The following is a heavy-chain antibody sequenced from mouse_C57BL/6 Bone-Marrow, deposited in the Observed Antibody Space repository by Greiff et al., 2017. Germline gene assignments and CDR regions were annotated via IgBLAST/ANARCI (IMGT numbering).Heavy chain of an antibody. CDR3: TTSLITTVDY. CDR2: IDPENGDT. Sequence: VQLQQSGAELVRPGASVKLSCTASGFNIKDDYMHWVKQRPEQGLEWIGGIDPENGDTEYASKFQGKATITADTSSNTAYLQLSSLTSEDTAVYYCTTSLITTVDYWGQGTTLTVSS. D-gene: IGHD1-1*01. V-gene: IGHV14-4*01. CDR1: GFNIKDDY. J-gene: IGHJ2*01.